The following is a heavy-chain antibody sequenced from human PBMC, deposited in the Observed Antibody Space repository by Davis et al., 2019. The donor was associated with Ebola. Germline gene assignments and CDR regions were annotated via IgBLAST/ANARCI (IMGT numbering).Heavy chain of an antibody. V-gene: IGHV3-48*03. CDR3: ATDWGLGYCSNSTCSEVG. CDR2: VTSGGSKT. D-gene: IGHD2-2*01. CDR1: GFTFSSYT. Sequence: GESLKISCTASGFTFSSYTMNWVRQPPGKGLEWISRVTSGGSKTFYADSVKGRFTISRDNTRDSVYLQMDSLGVDDTAAYYCATDWGLGYCSNSTCSEVGWGQGTLVTVSS. J-gene: IGHJ4*02.